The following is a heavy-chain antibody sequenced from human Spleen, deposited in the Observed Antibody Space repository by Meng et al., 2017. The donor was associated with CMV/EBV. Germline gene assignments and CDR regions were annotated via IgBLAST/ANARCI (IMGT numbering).Heavy chain of an antibody. CDR1: GFTFSSYN. Sequence: SGFTFSSYNMNWVRQAPGKGLEWVSSISSSSSYIYYAGSVKGRFTISRDNAKNSLYLQMNSLRAEDTAVYYCARIFDCSSSGCLDYWGQGTLVTVSS. V-gene: IGHV3-21*01. CDR2: ISSSSSYI. D-gene: IGHD2-2*01. CDR3: ARIFDCSSSGCLDY. J-gene: IGHJ4*02.